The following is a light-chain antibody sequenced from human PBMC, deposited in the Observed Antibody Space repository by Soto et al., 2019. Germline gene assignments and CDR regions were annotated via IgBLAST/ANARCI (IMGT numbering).Light chain of an antibody. Sequence: EIVLKQSPATLSLNPGERATLSCRASQSVSSYLAWYQQKPGQAPRLLIYDTSNRATGIPARFSGSGSGTDFTLAISSLEPEGFTVYYCHQDAYGPYTLGHGTKVDIK. CDR3: HQDAYGPYT. CDR1: QSVSSY. CDR2: DTS. V-gene: IGKV3-11*01. J-gene: IGKJ2*01.